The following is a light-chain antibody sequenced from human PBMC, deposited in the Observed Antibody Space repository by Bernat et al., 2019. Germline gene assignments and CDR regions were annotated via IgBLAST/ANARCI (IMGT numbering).Light chain of an antibody. CDR2: DVT. CDR3: ISYTSISTYV. CDR1: TSDVRGYNY. J-gene: IGLJ1*01. V-gene: IGLV2-14*03. Sequence: QSALTQPASVSVSPGQSITISCTGTTSDVRGYNYVSWYQQHPGKAPKLMIIDVTTRSSGVSNRFSGSKSGNTAFLTISGLQAEDEADYYCISYTSISTYVFGTGTKVTV.